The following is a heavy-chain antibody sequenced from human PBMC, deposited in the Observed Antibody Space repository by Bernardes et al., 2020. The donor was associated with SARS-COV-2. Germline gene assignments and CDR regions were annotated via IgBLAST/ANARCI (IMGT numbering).Heavy chain of an antibody. V-gene: IGHV3-30*04. CDR1: GFTFSSYA. CDR3: ARDTYYDFWSGYRAHYYYYDMDV. Sequence: GGSLRLSCAASGFTFSSYAMHWVHQAPGKGLEWVAVISYDGSNKYYADSVKGRFTISRDNSKNTLYLQMNSLRAEDTAVYYCARDTYYDFWSGYRAHYYYYDMDVWGKGTTVTVSS. J-gene: IGHJ6*03. D-gene: IGHD3-3*01. CDR2: ISYDGSNK.